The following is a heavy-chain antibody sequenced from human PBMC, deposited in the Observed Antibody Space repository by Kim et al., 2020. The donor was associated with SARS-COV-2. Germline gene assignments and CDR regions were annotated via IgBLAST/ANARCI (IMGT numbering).Heavy chain of an antibody. CDR1: GGSFSGYY. CDR2: INHSGST. CDR3: ARAPWWLVRGTHLDP. J-gene: IGHJ5*02. Sequence: SETLSLTCAVYGGSFSGYYWSWIRQPPGKGLEWIGEINHSGSTNYNPSLKSRVTISVDTSKNQFSLKLSSVTAADTAVYYCARAPWWLVRGTHLDPWGQGTLVTVSS. D-gene: IGHD6-19*01. V-gene: IGHV4-34*01.